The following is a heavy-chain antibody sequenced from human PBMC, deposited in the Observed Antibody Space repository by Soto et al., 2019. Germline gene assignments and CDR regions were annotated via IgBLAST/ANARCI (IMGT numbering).Heavy chain of an antibody. CDR1: GYTITSYD. CDR2: MNPNSGNT. CDR3: ARGVRRPYCSGGSCPYYYYYMDV. Sequence: KLSRKASGYTITSYDINWVRQTTGQGLEWMGWMNPNSGNTGYAQKFQGRVTMTRNTSISTAYMELSSLRSEDTAVYYCARGVRRPYCSGGSCPYYYYYMDVWGKGTTVTVSS. V-gene: IGHV1-8*01. J-gene: IGHJ6*03. D-gene: IGHD2-15*01.